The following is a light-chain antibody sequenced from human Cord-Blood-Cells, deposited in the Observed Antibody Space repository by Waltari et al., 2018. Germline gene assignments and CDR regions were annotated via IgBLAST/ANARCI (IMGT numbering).Light chain of an antibody. J-gene: IGKJ2*01. V-gene: IGKV3-15*01. CDR3: QQYNNWPYT. CDR1: QNVSSN. Sequence: EIVMTQSPATLSVSPVERATLSCRASQNVSSNLAWYQQKPGQAPRLLIYGASTRATGIPARFSGSGSGTEFTLTISSLQSEDFAVYYGQQYNNWPYTFGQGTKLEIK. CDR2: GAS.